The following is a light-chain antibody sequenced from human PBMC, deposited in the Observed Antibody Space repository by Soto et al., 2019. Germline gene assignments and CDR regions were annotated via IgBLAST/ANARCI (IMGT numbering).Light chain of an antibody. CDR3: QQSYSIPDP. CDR2: AAS. V-gene: IGKV1-39*01. J-gene: IGKJ5*01. Sequence: DIQMTQSPSSLSASVGDRVTITCRASQNISTYLNWYQQKPGKAPKLLIYAASSLQSGVPSRFSGSGSGTDFTLTISSLQPEDFATYYCQQSYSIPDPFGQGTRLEMK. CDR1: QNISTY.